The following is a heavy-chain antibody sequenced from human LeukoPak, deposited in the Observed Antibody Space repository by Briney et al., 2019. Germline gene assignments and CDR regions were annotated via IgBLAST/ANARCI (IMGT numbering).Heavy chain of an antibody. CDR1: GYSINSGYY. CDR3: ARDARSAGSGSYNY. J-gene: IGHJ4*02. Sequence: SETLSLTCTVSGYSINSGYYWSWIRQPAGKRLEWIGSIYYSGSTYSNPTLKSRLTISVDTSKNQISLNLTSVTAADAAVYYCARDARSAGSGSYNYWGQGTLVTVSS. CDR2: IYYSGST. D-gene: IGHD3-10*01. V-gene: IGHV4-38-2*02.